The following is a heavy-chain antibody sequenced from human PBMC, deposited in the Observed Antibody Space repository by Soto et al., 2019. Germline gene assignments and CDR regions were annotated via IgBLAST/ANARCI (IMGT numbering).Heavy chain of an antibody. D-gene: IGHD1-26*01. CDR2: ISWNSGSI. J-gene: IGHJ4*02. CDR3: AKGHSSGGYRGFDY. V-gene: IGHV3-9*01. CDR1: GFTFDDYA. Sequence: GGSLRLSCAASGFTFDDYAMHWVRQAPGKGLEWVSGISWNSGSIGYADSVKGRFTISRDNAKNSLYLQMNSLRAEDTALYYCAKGHSSGGYRGFDYWGQGTLVTVSS.